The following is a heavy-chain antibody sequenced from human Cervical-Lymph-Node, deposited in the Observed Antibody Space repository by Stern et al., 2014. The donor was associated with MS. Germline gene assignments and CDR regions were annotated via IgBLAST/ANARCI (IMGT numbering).Heavy chain of an antibody. CDR1: GGSISSSNW. J-gene: IGHJ4*02. D-gene: IGHD3-10*01. CDR2: IYHSGGT. CDR3: ARESYGSGSYIL. V-gene: IGHV4-4*02. Sequence: VQLVESRPGLVKPSGTLSLTCAVSGGSISSSNWWSWVRQPPGKGLGGTGEIYHSGGTNYNPSLKSRGTISVATSKNQFSLKLSSVTAADTAVYYCARESYGSGSYILWGQGTLVTVSS.